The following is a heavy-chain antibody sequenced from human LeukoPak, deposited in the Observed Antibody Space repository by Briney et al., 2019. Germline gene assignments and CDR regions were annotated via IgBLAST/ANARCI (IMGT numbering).Heavy chain of an antibody. CDR3: ARHYALSGSFPFDS. Sequence: SETLSLTCGINGGSFSGDCWTWIRQPPGKGLEWIGEITHSGRIKYTPSLKSRVTISLDTSKTQISLKLSSVTAADTAVYYCARHYALSGSFPFDSWGQGTLVTVSS. D-gene: IGHD1-26*01. CDR1: GGSFSGDC. J-gene: IGHJ4*02. V-gene: IGHV4-34*01. CDR2: ITHSGRI.